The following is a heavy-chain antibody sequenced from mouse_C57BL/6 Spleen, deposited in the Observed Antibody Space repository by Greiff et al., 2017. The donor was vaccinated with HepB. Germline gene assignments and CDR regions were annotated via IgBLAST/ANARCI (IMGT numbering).Heavy chain of an antibody. D-gene: IGHD1-1*01. CDR3: ANYGSTQYYFDY. V-gene: IGHV1-82*01. CDR1: GYAFSSSW. CDR2: IYPGDGDT. J-gene: IGHJ2*01. Sequence: QVQLQQSGPELVKPGASVKISCKASGYAFSSSWMNWVKQRPGKGLEWIGRIYPGDGDTNYNGKFKGKATLTADKSSSTAYMQLSSLTSEDSAVYCCANYGSTQYYFDYWGQGTTLTVSS.